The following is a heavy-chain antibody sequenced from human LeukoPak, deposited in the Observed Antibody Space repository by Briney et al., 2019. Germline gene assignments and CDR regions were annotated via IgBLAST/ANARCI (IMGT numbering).Heavy chain of an antibody. D-gene: IGHD2-2*03. CDR3: ARDLGYCSSTSCYKEGNWFDP. CDR2: IYYTGST. J-gene: IGHJ5*02. V-gene: IGHV4-59*11. CDR1: GGSLSSHY. Sequence: SETLSLTCTVSGGSLSSHYWSWIRQPPGKGLEWIGYIYYTGSTNYNPSLKSRVTISVDTSKNQFSLKVSSVTAADTAVYYCARDLGYCSSTSCYKEGNWFDPWGQGTLVTVSS.